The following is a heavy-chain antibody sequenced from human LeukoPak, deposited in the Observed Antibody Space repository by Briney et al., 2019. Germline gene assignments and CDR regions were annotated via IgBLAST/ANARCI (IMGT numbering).Heavy chain of an antibody. J-gene: IGHJ4*02. V-gene: IGHV5-51*01. CDR2: IYPGDSDT. D-gene: IGHD4-17*01. CDR1: GYSFTSYW. Sequence: RGESLKISCKSSGYSFTSYWIGWVRQMPGKGLEWMGIIYPGDSDTRYSPSFQGQVTISADRSISTAYLQWSSLKASDTAMYYCARGDYGDYRIFYTLFDFWGRGTLVTVSS. CDR3: ARGDYGDYRIFYTLFDF.